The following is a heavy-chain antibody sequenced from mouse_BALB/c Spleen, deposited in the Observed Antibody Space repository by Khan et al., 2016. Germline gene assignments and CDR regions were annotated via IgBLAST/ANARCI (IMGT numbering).Heavy chain of an antibody. CDR2: INPSTGYT. V-gene: IGHV1-7*01. CDR1: GYTFTSYW. CDR3: ASRRDHFDY. J-gene: IGHJ2*01. D-gene: IGHD3-3*01. Sequence: VQLQESGAELAKPGASVKMSCKASGYTFTSYWMHWVKQRPGQGLEWIGYINPSTGYTEYNQKFKDKATLTADKSSSTAYMQLSSLTSEDSAVYYCASRRDHFDYWGQGTTLTVSS.